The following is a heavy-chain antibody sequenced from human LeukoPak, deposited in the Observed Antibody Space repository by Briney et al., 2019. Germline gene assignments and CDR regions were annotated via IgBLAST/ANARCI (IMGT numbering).Heavy chain of an antibody. V-gene: IGHV4-4*07. Sequence: PSETLSLTCTVSGGSISSYYWSWIRQPAGKGLEWIGRIYTSGSTNYNPSLNSRVTMSVDTSKNQFSLKLSSVTAADTAVYYCARDLSLSSAHYGFDPWGQGTLVTVSS. CDR3: ARDLSLSSAHYGFDP. CDR1: GGSISSYY. J-gene: IGHJ5*02. CDR2: IYTSGST. D-gene: IGHD4/OR15-4a*01.